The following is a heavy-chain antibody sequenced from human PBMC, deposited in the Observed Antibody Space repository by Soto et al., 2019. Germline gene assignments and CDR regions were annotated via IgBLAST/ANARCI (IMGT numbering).Heavy chain of an antibody. J-gene: IGHJ6*02. V-gene: IGHV4-39*01. D-gene: IGHD3-3*01. CDR1: GGSISSSSYY. Sequence: SETLSLTCTVSGGSISSSSYYWGWIRQPPGKGLEWIGSIYYSGSTYYNPSLKSRVTISVDTSKNQFSLKLSSVTAADTAVYYCARPYYDFWSGYLGHYYYGMDVWGQGPRSPSP. CDR3: ARPYYDFWSGYLGHYYYGMDV. CDR2: IYYSGST.